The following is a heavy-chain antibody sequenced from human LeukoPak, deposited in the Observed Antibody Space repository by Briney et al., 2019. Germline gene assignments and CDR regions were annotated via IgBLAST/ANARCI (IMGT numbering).Heavy chain of an antibody. D-gene: IGHD1-7*01. J-gene: IGHJ4*02. V-gene: IGHV4-34*01. CDR2: INHSGST. Sequence: SETLSLTCAVYGGSFSGYYWSWIRQHPGKGLEWIGEINHSGSTNYNPSLKSRVTISVDTSKNQFSLKLSSVTAADTAVYYCARGRYNWNSPNYFDYWGQGTLVTVSS. CDR1: GGSFSGYY. CDR3: ARGRYNWNSPNYFDY.